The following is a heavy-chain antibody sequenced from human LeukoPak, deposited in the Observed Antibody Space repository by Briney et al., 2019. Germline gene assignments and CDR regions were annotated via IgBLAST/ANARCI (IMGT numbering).Heavy chain of an antibody. D-gene: IGHD3-16*01. CDR1: GSTLIIYA. J-gene: IGHJ4*02. Sequence: GGSLRLSCAASGSTLIIYAMSWVRQAPGKGLEWVSAISGSGGSTYYADSVKGRFTISRDNSKNTLYLQMNSLRAEDTAVYYCAKDLTFGGEYYFDYWGQGTLVTVSS. CDR2: ISGSGGST. V-gene: IGHV3-23*01. CDR3: AKDLTFGGEYYFDY.